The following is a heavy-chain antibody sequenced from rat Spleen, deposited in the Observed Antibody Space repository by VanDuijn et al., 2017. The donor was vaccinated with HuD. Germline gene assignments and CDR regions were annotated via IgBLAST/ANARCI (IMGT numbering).Heavy chain of an antibody. D-gene: IGHD5-1*01. Sequence: EVQLVESGGGLVQPGRSLKLSCAASGFTFSDYNMAWVRQAPKKGLEWVATISYDGSSTYYRESVKGRFTISRDNAKSTLYLQIDSRRSEDTATYYCARHPGRRYFDYWGQGVMVTVSS. CDR2: ISYDGSST. CDR1: GFTFSDYN. CDR3: ARHPGRRYFDY. V-gene: IGHV5-7*01. J-gene: IGHJ2*01.